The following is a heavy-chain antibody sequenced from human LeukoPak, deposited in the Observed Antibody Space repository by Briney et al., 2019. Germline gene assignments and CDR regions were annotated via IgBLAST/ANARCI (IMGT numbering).Heavy chain of an antibody. V-gene: IGHV1-18*01. CDR1: GYTFTSYG. CDR3: ARDTYYDFWSGYYSYFDY. CDR2: ISAYNGNT. J-gene: IGHJ4*02. Sequence: ASVKVSCKASGYTFTSYGISWVRQAPGQGLEWMGWISAYNGNTNYAQKLQGRVTMTTDTSTSTAYMELRSLRSGDTAVYYCARDTYYDFWSGYYSYFDYWGQGTLVTVSS. D-gene: IGHD3-3*01.